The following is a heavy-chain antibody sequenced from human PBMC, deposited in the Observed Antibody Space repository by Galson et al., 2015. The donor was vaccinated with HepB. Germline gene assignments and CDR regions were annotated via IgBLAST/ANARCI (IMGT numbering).Heavy chain of an antibody. V-gene: IGHV3-73*01. CDR1: GFTFSGSA. Sequence: SLRLSCAASGFTFSGSAMHWVRQASGKGLEWVGRIRSKANSYATAYAASVKGRFTISRDDSKNTAYLQMSSLKTEDTAVYFCTRRYCSSTSCYAGYNWFDPWGQGTLVTVSS. CDR3: TRRYCSSTSCYAGYNWFDP. CDR2: IRSKANSYAT. J-gene: IGHJ5*02. D-gene: IGHD2-2*01.